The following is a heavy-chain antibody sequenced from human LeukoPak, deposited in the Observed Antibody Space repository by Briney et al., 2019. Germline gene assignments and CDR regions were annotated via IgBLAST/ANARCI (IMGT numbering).Heavy chain of an antibody. Sequence: GRSLRLSCAASGFTFSRSGMHWVRQAPGKGLEWVAYIQNDESRTHYTDSVKGRFTISRDISKRTLYLQMNRLRPEDTAVILTPTYYWGQGNLVTVSS. V-gene: IGHV3-30*02. J-gene: IGHJ4*02. CDR3: PTYY. CDR1: GFTFSRSG. CDR2: IQNDESRT. D-gene: IGHD1-1*01.